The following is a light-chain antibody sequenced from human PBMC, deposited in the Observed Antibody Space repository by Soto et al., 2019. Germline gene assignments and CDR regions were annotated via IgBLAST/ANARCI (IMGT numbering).Light chain of an antibody. V-gene: IGLV2-11*01. J-gene: IGLJ1*01. CDR1: SSDVGANKY. Sequence: QSLLTHPRSECGSPGQSVTISCTGTSSDVGANKYVSWYRQYPGKGPKLMIYDVNERPSGVPDRFSVSKSGNTASLIISGLQADDEAAYYCCSYVGVSYVFGPGTKVTVL. CDR2: DVN. CDR3: CSYVGVSYV.